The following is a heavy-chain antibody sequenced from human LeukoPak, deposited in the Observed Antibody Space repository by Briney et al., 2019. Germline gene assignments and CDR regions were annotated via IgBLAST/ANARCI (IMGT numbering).Heavy chain of an antibody. D-gene: IGHD4-17*01. V-gene: IGHV3-48*04. CDR3: ARDTYGDLSFDI. CDR2: IDSSGRTI. Sequence: PGGSLRLSCAASGFTFSSYSMNWVRQAPGKGLEWISFIDSSGRTIYYADSVKGRFTFSRYNAKISLYLQMNSLRPEDTAVYYCARDTYGDLSFDIWGQGTVVTVSS. J-gene: IGHJ3*02. CDR1: GFTFSSYS.